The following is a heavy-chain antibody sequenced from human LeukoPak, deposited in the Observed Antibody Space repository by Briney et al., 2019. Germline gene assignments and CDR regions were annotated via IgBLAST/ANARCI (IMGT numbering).Heavy chain of an antibody. J-gene: IGHJ6*03. V-gene: IGHV1-69*05. CDR1: ADSFNNYA. CDR2: SIPLFGTV. CDR3: ARGGRPLGYFYMDV. Sequence: LVKVSCKASADSFNNYAFNWVRQAPGQGPEWRGGSIPLFGTVKAAQKFQGRFTITTDESTSTAYMELSSLTSEDTAVYYCARGGRPLGYFYMDVWGKGTTVTVS.